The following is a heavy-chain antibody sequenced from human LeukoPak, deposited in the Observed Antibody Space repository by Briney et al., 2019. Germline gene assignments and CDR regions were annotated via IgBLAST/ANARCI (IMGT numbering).Heavy chain of an antibody. CDR1: GFTFSPYG. D-gene: IGHD3-22*01. V-gene: IGHV3-30*03. CDR3: ARCPESSGYYYELDS. J-gene: IGHJ4*02. Sequence: PGGSLRLSCAASGFTFSPYGMHWVRQAPGKGLEWVAVISYHGNNEYYADSVKGRFTISRDNSKNTLYLQMNSLTADDTAVYYCARCPESSGYYYELDSWGQGTLVTVSS. CDR2: ISYHGNNE.